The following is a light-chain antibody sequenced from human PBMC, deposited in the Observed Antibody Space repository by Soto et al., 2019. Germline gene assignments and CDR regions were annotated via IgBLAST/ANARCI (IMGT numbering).Light chain of an antibody. CDR3: QQYGSSPLT. J-gene: IGKJ4*01. Sequence: PGERATLSCMASQSVTSNYLAWYQQKPGQAPRLLIYGASSRATGIPDRFSGSGSGTDFTLTISRLEPEDFAVYYCQQYGSSPLTFGGGTKVDIK. CDR2: GAS. CDR1: QSVTSNY. V-gene: IGKV3-20*01.